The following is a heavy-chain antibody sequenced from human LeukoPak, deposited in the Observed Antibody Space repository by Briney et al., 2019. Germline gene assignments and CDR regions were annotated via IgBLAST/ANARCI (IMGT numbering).Heavy chain of an antibody. D-gene: IGHD3-16*01. CDR2: IYYSGST. Sequence: SETLSLTCTVSGGSIRGYYWSWVRQPPGKGLEWIAYIYYSGSTNYNPSLKSRVTISLDTSKNQFSLKLSSVTAADTAVYYCAVGATHYHMDVWGKGTTVTVSS. V-gene: IGHV4-59*08. CDR1: GGSIRGYY. J-gene: IGHJ6*03. CDR3: AVGATHYHMDV.